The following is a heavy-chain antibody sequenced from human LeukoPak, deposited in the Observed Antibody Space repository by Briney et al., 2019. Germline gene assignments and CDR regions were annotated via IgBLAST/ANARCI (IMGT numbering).Heavy chain of an antibody. CDR3: AREAPLVVAATPGFY. V-gene: IGHV4-38-2*02. J-gene: IGHJ4*02. D-gene: IGHD2-15*01. CDR1: GYSISSGYY. CDR2: IYHSGST. Sequence: PSETLSLTCTVSGYSISSGYYWGWIRQPPGKGLEWIGSIYHSGSTYYNPSLKSRVTISVDTSKNQFSLKLSSVTAADTAVYYCAREAPLVVAATPGFYWGQGTLVTVSS.